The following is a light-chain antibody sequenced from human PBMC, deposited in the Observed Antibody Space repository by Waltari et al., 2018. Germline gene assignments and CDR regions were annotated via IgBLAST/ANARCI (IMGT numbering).Light chain of an antibody. CDR1: SSDVGGYNN. CDR3: SSYLSTNTRGV. CDR2: DVS. Sequence: QSALTQPASVSGSPGQSITISCTGTSSDVGGYNNVSCYQQHPGKAPKVMIYDVSNRPSGGSNRFSGSKSGNTASLTISGLQAEDEADYSCSSYLSTNTRGVFGGGTKLAVL. V-gene: IGLV2-14*03. J-gene: IGLJ3*02.